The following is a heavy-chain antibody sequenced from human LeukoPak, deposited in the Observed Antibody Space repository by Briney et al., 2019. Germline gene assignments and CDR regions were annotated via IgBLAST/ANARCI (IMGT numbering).Heavy chain of an antibody. V-gene: IGHV4-34*01. D-gene: IGHD3-10*01. J-gene: IGHJ6*03. CDR2: INHSGST. CDR1: GGSFSGYY. CDR3: ARHRVVRDNYYYYYMDV. Sequence: PSETLSLTCAVYGGSFSGYYWSWIRQPPGKGLEWIGEINHSGSTNYNPSLKSRVTISVDTSKNQFSLKLTSVTAADTAVYYCARHRVVRDNYYYYYMDVWGKGTTVTISS.